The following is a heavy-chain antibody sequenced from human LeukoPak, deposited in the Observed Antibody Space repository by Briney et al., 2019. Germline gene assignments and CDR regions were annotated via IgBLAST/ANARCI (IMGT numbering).Heavy chain of an antibody. V-gene: IGHV5-51*01. D-gene: IGHD3-10*01. CDR1: ESSFTSYW. J-gene: IGHJ4*02. Sequence: GASLNISCRGSESSFTSYWIGGVRQMPGKGLEWMGIISPGEYATSSRPSLQGQVTISADKSISTAYLQWSSLKASDTAMYYCARLYTYYYGSGSYCIFDYWGQGTLVTVSS. CDR2: ISPGEYAT. CDR3: ARLYTYYYGSGSYCIFDY.